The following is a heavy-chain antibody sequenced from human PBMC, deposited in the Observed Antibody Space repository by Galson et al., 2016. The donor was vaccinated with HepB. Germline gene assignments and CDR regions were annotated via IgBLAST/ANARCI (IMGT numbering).Heavy chain of an antibody. CDR1: GFTFSTYS. D-gene: IGHD1/OR15-1a*01. Sequence: SLRLSCAASGFTFSTYSMNWVRQRPGKALEWLSHLSSRFGTIFYADSVKGRFTSSRDNGKNSVFLQLNGLRDDDTALYYCARGLEQPVGHFDVWGQGTLVTVSS. V-gene: IGHV3-48*02. CDR3: ARGLEQPVGHFDV. CDR2: LSSRFGTI. J-gene: IGHJ4*02.